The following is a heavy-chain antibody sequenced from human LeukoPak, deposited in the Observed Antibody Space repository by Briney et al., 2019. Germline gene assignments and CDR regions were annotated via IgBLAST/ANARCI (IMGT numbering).Heavy chain of an antibody. J-gene: IGHJ4*02. CDR3: ARERESSGSFDY. CDR2: IYYSGST. D-gene: IGHD6-19*01. Sequence: TSETLSLTCTVSGGFISSHYWSWIRQPPGKGLEWFGYIYYSGSTNYNPSLKSRVTISVDTSKNQFSLKLSSVTAADTAVYYCARERESSGSFDYWGQGTLVTVSS. CDR1: GGFISSHY. V-gene: IGHV4-59*11.